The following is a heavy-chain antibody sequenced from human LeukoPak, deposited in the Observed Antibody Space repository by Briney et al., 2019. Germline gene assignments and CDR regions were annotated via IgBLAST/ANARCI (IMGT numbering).Heavy chain of an antibody. D-gene: IGHD3-3*01. Sequence: PSDTLSLTCTVSGGSTSNYFCTWLRHSAGKGLEWIGRIHTSGSTNYNPSLKSRVSMSVDTSKTQFSLKLSSVTAADTAVYYCARDPEGHGYYFDYWGQGALVTVSS. CDR2: IHTSGST. CDR3: ARDPEGHGYYFDY. CDR1: GGSTSNYF. J-gene: IGHJ4*02. V-gene: IGHV4-4*07.